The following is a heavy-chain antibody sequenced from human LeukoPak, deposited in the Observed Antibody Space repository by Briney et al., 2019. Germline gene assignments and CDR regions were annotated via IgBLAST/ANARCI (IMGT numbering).Heavy chain of an antibody. CDR2: ISGSGGST. J-gene: IGHJ4*02. V-gene: IGHV3-23*01. CDR1: GFTFSSYI. Sequence: GGSLRLSCAASGFTFSSYIMSWVRQAPGKGLEWVSTISGSGGSTNYADSVKGRFTISRDNSKNTLYLQVNSLRAEDTAVYYCAKAFSGTLEFDYWGQGTLVTVSP. CDR3: AKAFSGTLEFDY. D-gene: IGHD1-26*01.